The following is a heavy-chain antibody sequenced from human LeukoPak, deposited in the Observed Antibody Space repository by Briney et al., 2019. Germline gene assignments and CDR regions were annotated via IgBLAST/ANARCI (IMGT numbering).Heavy chain of an antibody. J-gene: IGHJ4*02. Sequence: PGGSLRLSCAVAGFTFSRYGMHWVRQAPGKGLEWLVFIRYDGSNKNYADSVKGRFTISRDISKKTLYLQMNSLRADDTAMYYCAKEGPGSLGLSLDYWGQGTLVTVSS. V-gene: IGHV3-30*02. CDR3: AKEGPGSLGLSLDY. D-gene: IGHD1-1*01. CDR2: IRYDGSNK. CDR1: GFTFSRYG.